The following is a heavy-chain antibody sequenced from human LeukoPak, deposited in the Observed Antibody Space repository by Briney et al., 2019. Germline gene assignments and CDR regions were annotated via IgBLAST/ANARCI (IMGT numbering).Heavy chain of an antibody. D-gene: IGHD5-12*01. V-gene: IGHV4-39*07. Sequence: PSETLSFTCTVSGGSISSSSYYWGWIRQPPGKGLEWIGSIYHSGSTYYNPSLKSRVTIAVETSKNQFSLKLSSVTAADKAVYYCARSCRILDIVATIRARLGGNGFDTWGQGTMVTVSS. CDR2: IYHSGST. J-gene: IGHJ3*02. CDR1: GGSISSSSYY. CDR3: ARSCRILDIVATIRARLGGNGFDT.